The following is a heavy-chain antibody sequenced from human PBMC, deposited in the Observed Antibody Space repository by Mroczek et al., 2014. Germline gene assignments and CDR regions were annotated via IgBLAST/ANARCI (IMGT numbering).Heavy chain of an antibody. Sequence: ESGGGVVQPGRSLRLSCAASGFTFSSYGMHWVRQAPGKGLEWVAVISYDGSNKYYADSVKGRFTISRDNSKNTLYLQMNSLRAEDTAVYYCAKDPPYYYGSGSYEDYWGQGTLVTVSS. D-gene: IGHD3-10*01. CDR2: ISYDGSNK. CDR1: GFTFSSYG. J-gene: IGHJ4*02. V-gene: IGHV3-30*18. CDR3: AKDPPYYYGSGSYEDY.